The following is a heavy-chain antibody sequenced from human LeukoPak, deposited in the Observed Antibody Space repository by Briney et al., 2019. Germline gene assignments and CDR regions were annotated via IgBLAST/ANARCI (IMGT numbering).Heavy chain of an antibody. D-gene: IGHD3-9*01. J-gene: IGHJ4*01. CDR1: GYTFSNYG. CDR3: ARVDLLTGYYFFDY. Sequence: GASVKVSCKASGYTFSNYGISWVRQAPGHGLEWVGWIRGDNGNTNYAQKLQGRVTMTTDTSTSTAYMELRSLGSDETAVYYCARVDLLTGYYFFDYWGQGTLVTVSS. CDR2: IRGDNGNT. V-gene: IGHV1-18*01.